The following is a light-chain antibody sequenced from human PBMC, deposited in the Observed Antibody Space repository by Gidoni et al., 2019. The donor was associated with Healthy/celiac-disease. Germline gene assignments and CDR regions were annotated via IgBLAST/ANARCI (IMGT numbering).Light chain of an antibody. J-gene: IGKJ2*01. CDR3: QQSYSTRYT. V-gene: IGKV1-39*01. CDR1: QSISSY. CDR2: AAS. Sequence: DIQMTQSQSSLSASVGDRVTITCRASQSISSYLNLYQQKPGKAPKLLTYAASSLQSVVPSRFSGSGSGTDFTLTISSLQPEDFATYYCQQSYSTRYTFGQWTKLEIK.